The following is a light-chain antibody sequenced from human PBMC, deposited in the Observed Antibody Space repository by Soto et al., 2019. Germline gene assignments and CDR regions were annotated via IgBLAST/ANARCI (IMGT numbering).Light chain of an antibody. CDR2: DAS. J-gene: IGKJ4*01. CDR1: QSISSW. V-gene: IGKV1-5*01. Sequence: DIQMTQSPSTLSASVGDRVTITCRASQSISSWLAWYQQKPGKAPKLLIYDASSLESGVPSRFSGSGSGTEFTLTISSLQPDDFATYYCQQYNSSALPFGGGTKVEIK. CDR3: QQYNSSALP.